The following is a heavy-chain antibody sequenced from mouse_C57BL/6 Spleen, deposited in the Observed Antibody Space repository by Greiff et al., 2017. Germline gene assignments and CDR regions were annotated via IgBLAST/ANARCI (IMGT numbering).Heavy chain of an antibody. D-gene: IGHD1-1*01. CDR3: ARDYGSSLYYAMDY. V-gene: IGHV5-6*02. Sequence: EVKLEESGGDLVKPGGSLKLSCAASGFTFSSYGMSWVRQTPDKRLEWVATISSGGSYTYYPDSVKGRFTISRDNAKNTLYLQMSSLKSEDTAMYYCARDYGSSLYYAMDYWGQGTSVTVSS. J-gene: IGHJ4*01. CDR1: GFTFSSYG. CDR2: ISSGGSYT.